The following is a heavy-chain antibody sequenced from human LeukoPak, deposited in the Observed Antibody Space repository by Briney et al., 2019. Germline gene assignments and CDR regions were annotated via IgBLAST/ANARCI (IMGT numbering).Heavy chain of an antibody. J-gene: IGHJ5*02. CDR1: GFTFSSYA. Sequence: GGSLRLSCAASGFTFSSYALSWVRQAPGKGLEWVSTISGSGGSTYYADSVKGRFTISRDNSKNTLYLQMNNLRADDTAVYYCARGFNRGFDPWGQGTLVTVSS. D-gene: IGHD1-14*01. V-gene: IGHV3-23*01. CDR2: ISGSGGST. CDR3: ARGFNRGFDP.